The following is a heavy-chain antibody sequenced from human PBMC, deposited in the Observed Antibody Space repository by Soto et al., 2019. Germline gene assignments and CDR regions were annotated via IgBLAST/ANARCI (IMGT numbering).Heavy chain of an antibody. CDR3: VRSGTARLLRHSWFDT. CDR2: ITTSSAYI. D-gene: IGHD2-21*01. CDR1: GFTFNTYD. J-gene: IGHJ5*02. V-gene: IGHV3-21*01. Sequence: EVQLVESGGGLVKPGGSLRLSCAASGFTFNTYDMNWVRHAPGKGLEWVSSITTSSAYIYYADSLKGRITISRDNANNSLFLQINSLRAEDTAVYYCVRSGTARLLRHSWFDTWGQGTLVTVSS.